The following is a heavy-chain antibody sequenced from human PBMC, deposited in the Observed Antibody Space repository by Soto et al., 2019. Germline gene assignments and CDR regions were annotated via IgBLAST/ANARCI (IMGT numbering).Heavy chain of an antibody. Sequence: GSLRLSCAASGFTFSSYSVNWVRQAPGKGLEWVSSISSSSSYIYYADSVKGRFTISRDNAKNSLYLQMNSLRAEDTAVYYCAREVDTAMELDYWGQGALVTVSS. CDR2: ISSSSSYI. V-gene: IGHV3-21*01. J-gene: IGHJ4*02. D-gene: IGHD5-18*01. CDR3: AREVDTAMELDY. CDR1: GFTFSSYS.